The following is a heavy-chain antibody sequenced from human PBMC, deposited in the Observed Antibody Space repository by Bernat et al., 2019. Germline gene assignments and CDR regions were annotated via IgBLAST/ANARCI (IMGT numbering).Heavy chain of an antibody. V-gene: IGHV3-21*05. D-gene: IGHD6-13*01. CDR1: GFTFSNYW. CDR2: ISSSSSYI. CDR3: ARVVAAAGTFGVDDY. J-gene: IGHJ4*02. Sequence: EVQLVESGGDLVQPGGSLRLSCAASGFTFSNYWMAWVRQAPGKGLEWVSYISSSSSYIYYADSVKGRFTISRDNAKNSLYLQMNSLRAEDTAVYYCARVVAAAGTFGVDDYWGQGTLVTVSS.